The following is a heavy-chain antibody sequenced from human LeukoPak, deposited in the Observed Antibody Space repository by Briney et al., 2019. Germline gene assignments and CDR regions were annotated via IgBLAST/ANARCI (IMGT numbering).Heavy chain of an antibody. V-gene: IGHV4-39*07. J-gene: IGHJ5*02. Sequence: KASETLSLTCTVSGGSINSSSYYWGWIRQPPGKGLEWIGSISYSGTSHYNPSLKSRVTISVDTSKNQFSLKLSSVTAADTAVYYCAREGPINWFDPWGQGTLVTVSS. CDR1: GGSINSSSYY. CDR2: ISYSGTS. CDR3: AREGPINWFDP. D-gene: IGHD1-26*01.